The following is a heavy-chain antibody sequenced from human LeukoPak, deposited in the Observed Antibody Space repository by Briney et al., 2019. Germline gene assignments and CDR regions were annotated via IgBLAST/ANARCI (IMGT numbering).Heavy chain of an antibody. Sequence: GGSLRLSCTASGFTFRTYAMNWVRQAPGKGLEWLSGISGSGNGTYYADSVKGRFIISRDNSKNMVYLQMNSLTVEDTATYYCAKRTMSAFDSWGQGTLLIVSP. V-gene: IGHV3-23*01. J-gene: IGHJ4*02. CDR1: GFTFRTYA. CDR2: ISGSGNGT. D-gene: IGHD5-24*01. CDR3: AKRTMSAFDS.